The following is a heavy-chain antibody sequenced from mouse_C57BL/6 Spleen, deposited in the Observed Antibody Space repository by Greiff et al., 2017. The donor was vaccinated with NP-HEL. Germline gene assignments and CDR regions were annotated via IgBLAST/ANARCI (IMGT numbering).Heavy chain of an antibody. D-gene: IGHD2-10*02. CDR1: GYTFTSYW. V-gene: IGHV1-52*01. CDR3: ARSGYGIYCAMDY. CDR2: IDPSDSET. J-gene: IGHJ4*01. Sequence: QVQLQQPGAELVRPGSSVKLSCKASGYTFTSYWMHWVKQRPIQGLEWIGNIDPSDSETPYNQKFKDKATLTVDKSSSTAYMQLSSLTSEDSAVYYCARSGYGIYCAMDYWGQGTSVTVSS.